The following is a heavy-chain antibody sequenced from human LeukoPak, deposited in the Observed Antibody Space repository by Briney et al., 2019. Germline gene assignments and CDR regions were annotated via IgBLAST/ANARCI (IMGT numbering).Heavy chain of an antibody. J-gene: IGHJ3*02. Sequence: ASVKVSCKASGYIFTDYYIHWVRQAPGQGLEWMGWINPKSGDTHFAQNFQGRVTMTRDTSISTAYMELSRLRSDDTAIYYCARLTPNSSTWYGNAFDIWGQGTRITVSS. CDR2: INPKSGDT. CDR1: GYIFTDYY. V-gene: IGHV1-2*02. D-gene: IGHD6-13*01. CDR3: ARLTPNSSTWYGNAFDI.